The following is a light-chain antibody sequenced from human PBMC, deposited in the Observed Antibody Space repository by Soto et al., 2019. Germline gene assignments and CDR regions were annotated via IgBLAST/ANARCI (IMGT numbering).Light chain of an antibody. CDR2: AAF. Sequence: ENVLTQSPGTLVLSPGDRATLSCRASQSVGSNAVVWFQQKPGQAPRLLIYAAFTRATGIPGRFSGGGSGTDLTITITGLEQEDLAVYCCHQQGLLPYIFGQGTKLEIK. CDR3: HQQGLLPYI. V-gene: IGKV3-20*01. CDR1: QSVGSNA. J-gene: IGKJ2*01.